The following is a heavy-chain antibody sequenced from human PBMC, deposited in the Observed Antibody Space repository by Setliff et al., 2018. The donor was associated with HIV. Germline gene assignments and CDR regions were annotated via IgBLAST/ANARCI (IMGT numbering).Heavy chain of an antibody. CDR2: IYSTGST. J-gene: IGHJ4*02. CDR1: GASITSHY. D-gene: IGHD4-17*01. Sequence: SETLSLTCTVSGASITSHYWSWIRQSPGRELEWIGYIYSTGSTNYNPSLQSRVTISMVASRNQFSRKVTSVTAADTAVYYCAKGAGFYGDYTFDHWGQGRQVTVSS. CDR3: AKGAGFYGDYTFDH. V-gene: IGHV4-59*11.